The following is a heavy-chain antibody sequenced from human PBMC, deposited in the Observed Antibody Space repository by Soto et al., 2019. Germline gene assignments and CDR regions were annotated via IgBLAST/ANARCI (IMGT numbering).Heavy chain of an antibody. CDR1: GYTFTSYG. CDR3: ARDFFRHSRVRGVINYYYDY. D-gene: IGHD3-10*01. CDR2: ISAYDGNT. J-gene: IGHJ4*02. Sequence: ASVKVSSKASGYTFTSYGISWVRQAPGQRLEWMGWISAYDGNTKYAQKLQGRVTMTTDTSTRTAYMELRSLRSDDTAVYYCARDFFRHSRVRGVINYYYDYWLRVPLVADSS. V-gene: IGHV1-18*01.